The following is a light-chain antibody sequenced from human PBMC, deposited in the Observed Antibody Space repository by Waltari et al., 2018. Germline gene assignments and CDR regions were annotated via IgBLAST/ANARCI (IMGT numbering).Light chain of an antibody. J-gene: IGKJ1*01. CDR2: HTS. CDR1: QGVGKY. Sequence: EIVLTQSPGTLSLSPGERATLSCRASQGVGKYLAWCQKRPGQAPRLLLYHTSIRATGIPDRFSGSGYGTDFSLTISRLEPEDVAVYYCQKYDFLPATFGQGTTVEIK. CDR3: QKYDFLPAT. V-gene: IGKV3-20*01.